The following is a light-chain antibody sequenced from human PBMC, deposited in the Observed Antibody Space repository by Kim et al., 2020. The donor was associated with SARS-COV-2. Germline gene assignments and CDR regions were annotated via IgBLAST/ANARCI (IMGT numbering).Light chain of an antibody. Sequence: PAETVTHTCGSSTGPVTSSHYPYWFQQRPGQAPRTLISDTSNTHSWTPARFSGSLLGDKAALTLSGAQPEDEADYYCLLSYSGAWVFGGGTQLTVL. V-gene: IGLV7-46*01. J-gene: IGLJ3*02. CDR3: LLSYSGAWV. CDR1: TGPVTSSHY. CDR2: DTS.